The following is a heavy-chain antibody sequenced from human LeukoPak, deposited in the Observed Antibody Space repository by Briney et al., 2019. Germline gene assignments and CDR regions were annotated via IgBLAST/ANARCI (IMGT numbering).Heavy chain of an antibody. Sequence: PSETLSLTCTVSGASIISDTYYWGWIRQPPGKGLEWIGSIYYSGSTYYSPSLKSRVTMSVDTSTNQFSLKLISVTAADTALYYCARNFYAGSGYYLDDFYFDFWGQGTLVTVSS. CDR3: ARNFYAGSGYYLDDFYFDF. D-gene: IGHD3-22*01. CDR1: GASIISDTYY. CDR2: IYYSGST. J-gene: IGHJ4*02. V-gene: IGHV4-39*07.